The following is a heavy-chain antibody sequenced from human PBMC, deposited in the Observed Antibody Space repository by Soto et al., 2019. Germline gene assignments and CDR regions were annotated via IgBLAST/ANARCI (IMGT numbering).Heavy chain of an antibody. CDR3: AGSTVTTSY. CDR1: GFTFSSYE. J-gene: IGHJ4*02. Sequence: GGSLRLSCAASGFTFSSYEMNWVRQAPGKGLEWVSYISSSGSTIYYADSVKGRFTISRDNAKNSLYLQMNSLRAEDTAVYYCAGSTVTTSYWGQGTLVTSPQ. D-gene: IGHD4-4*01. CDR2: ISSSGSTI. V-gene: IGHV3-48*03.